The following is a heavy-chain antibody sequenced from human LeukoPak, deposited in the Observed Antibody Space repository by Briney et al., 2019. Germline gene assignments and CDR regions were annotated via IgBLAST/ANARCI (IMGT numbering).Heavy chain of an antibody. CDR2: IHHSGST. Sequence: SQTLSLTCAVSGGSISSGGYSWSWIRQPPGKGLEWIGYIHHSGSTYYNPSLKSRVTISVDRSKNQFSLKLSSVTAADTAVYYCARSETTVTPPYYFDYWGQGTLVTVSS. CDR3: ARSETTVTPPYYFDY. CDR1: GGSISSGGYS. D-gene: IGHD4-17*01. J-gene: IGHJ4*02. V-gene: IGHV4-30-2*01.